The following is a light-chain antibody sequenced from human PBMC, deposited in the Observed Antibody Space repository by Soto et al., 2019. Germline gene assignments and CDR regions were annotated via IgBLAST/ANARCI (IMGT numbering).Light chain of an antibody. V-gene: IGLV2-14*01. CDR1: SSDVGGYKH. CDR2: EVS. CDR3: NSYTPLSTGV. J-gene: IGLJ1*01. Sequence: QSALTQPASVSGSPGQSITISCTGTSSDVGGYKHVSWYEHHPGKAPKLMIYEVSNRPSGVYNRVSGAKSGYTDSLTISGLHAEDESDYYCNSYTPLSTGVFGPGTKLTVL.